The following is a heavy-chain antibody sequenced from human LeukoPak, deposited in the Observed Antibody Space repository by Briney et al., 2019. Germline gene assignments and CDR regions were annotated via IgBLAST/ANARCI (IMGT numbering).Heavy chain of an antibody. D-gene: IGHD6-25*01. CDR2: IYSSGST. CDR1: GVSISSSSYY. V-gene: IGHV4-39*01. CDR3: AKSGGYGLIDY. Sequence: SETLSLTCNVSGVSISSSSYYWGWIRQPPGKGLEWIGSIYSSGSTYYNSSLKSRVTISIDTSKNQVSLKMSSVTAADTAVYYCAKSGGYGLIDYWGQGTLVTVPS. J-gene: IGHJ4*01.